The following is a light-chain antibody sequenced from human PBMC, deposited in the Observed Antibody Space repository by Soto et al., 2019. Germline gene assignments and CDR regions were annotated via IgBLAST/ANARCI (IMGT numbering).Light chain of an antibody. CDR2: KAS. CDR3: QQYYSAPPT. V-gene: IGKV1-5*03. CDR1: QTISSW. Sequence: MQMILFASTLSCSVGDRHTITCRASQTISSWLAWYQQKPGKAPKLLIYKASTLKSGVPSRFSGSGSGTEFTLTISSLQAEDVAVYYCQQYYSAPPTFGQGTKVDIK. J-gene: IGKJ1*01.